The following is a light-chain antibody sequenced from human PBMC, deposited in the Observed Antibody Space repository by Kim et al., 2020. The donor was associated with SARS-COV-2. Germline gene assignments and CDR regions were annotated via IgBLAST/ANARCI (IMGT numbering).Light chain of an antibody. CDR2: GKN. CDR3: KSRDSSGNYLM. J-gene: IGLJ3*02. CDR1: SLRRYY. Sequence: SYELTQDPAVSVALGQTVRITCQGDSLRRYYASWYQQKPGQAPVLVIYGKNNRPSGIPDRFSGSSSGNTASLTITGAQAEDEADYYCKSRDSSGNYLMFGGGTQLTVL. V-gene: IGLV3-19*01.